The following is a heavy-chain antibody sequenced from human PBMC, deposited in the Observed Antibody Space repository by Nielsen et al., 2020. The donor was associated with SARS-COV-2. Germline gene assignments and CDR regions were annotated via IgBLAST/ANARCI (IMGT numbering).Heavy chain of an antibody. J-gene: IGHJ6*02. Sequence: VRQMPGKGLEWVSAISGSGGSTYYADSVKGRFTISRDNSKNTLYLQMNSLRAEDTAVYYCAKDAGDYVVGYYYYGMDVWGQGTTVTVSS. CDR2: ISGSGGST. CDR3: AKDAGDYVVGYYYYGMDV. D-gene: IGHD4-17*01. V-gene: IGHV3-23*01.